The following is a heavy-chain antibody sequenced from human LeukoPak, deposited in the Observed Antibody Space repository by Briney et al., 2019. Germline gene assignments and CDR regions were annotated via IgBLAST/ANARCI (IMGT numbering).Heavy chain of an antibody. V-gene: IGHV1-18*01. CDR2: SSAYNGNT. J-gene: IGHJ4*02. Sequence: ASVKLSCNSSGYTFTSYGISWERHGPGQGLEWMGWSSAYNGNTNYAQKLQGRVTMTTDTSTSTAYMELRRLRSDDTAVYYCARDRVVVAANFDYWGQGTLVTVSS. CDR1: GYTFTSYG. D-gene: IGHD2-15*01. CDR3: ARDRVVVAANFDY.